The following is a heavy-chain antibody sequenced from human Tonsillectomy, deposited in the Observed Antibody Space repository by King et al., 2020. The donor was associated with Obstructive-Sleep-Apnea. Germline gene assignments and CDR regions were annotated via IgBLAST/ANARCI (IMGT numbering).Heavy chain of an antibody. J-gene: IGHJ6*02. CDR1: GFTFSSYS. CDR2: ISSSSSTI. V-gene: IGHV3-48*01. Sequence: QLVQSGGGLVQPGGSLRLSCAASGFTFSSYSMNWVRQAPGKGLEWGSYISSSSSTIYYADSVKGRITISRDNAKNSLYLQMNSLRAEDTAVYYCATRTPPGGYGMDVWGQGTTVTVSS. CDR3: ATRTPPGGYGMDV.